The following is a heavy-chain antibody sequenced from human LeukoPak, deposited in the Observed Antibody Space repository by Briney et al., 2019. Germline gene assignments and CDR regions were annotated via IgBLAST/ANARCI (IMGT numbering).Heavy chain of an antibody. Sequence: GGSLRLSCAASGFTFSSYGMHWVRQAPGKGLEWVAFIRYDGSNRYYADSVKGRFTISRDNSKNTLYLQMNSLRAEDTAVYYCAKGEEGITIFGVVTSIDYWGQGTLVTVSS. CDR2: IRYDGSNR. CDR1: GFTFSSYG. J-gene: IGHJ4*02. V-gene: IGHV3-30*02. D-gene: IGHD3-3*01. CDR3: AKGEEGITIFGVVTSIDY.